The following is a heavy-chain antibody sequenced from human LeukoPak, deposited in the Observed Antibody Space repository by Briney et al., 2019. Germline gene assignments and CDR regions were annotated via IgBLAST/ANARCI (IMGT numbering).Heavy chain of an antibody. Sequence: GGSLRLSCAASGFRFSRYGMHWVRQAPGKGLEWVAIIWYDGSNQYYADSVKGRFTISRDNSKNTLYLQVNSLRAEDTAVYYCARDGSFWRGYPYYFDYWGQGTLVTVSS. J-gene: IGHJ4*02. D-gene: IGHD3-3*01. V-gene: IGHV3-33*01. CDR2: IWYDGSNQ. CDR3: ARDGSFWRGYPYYFDY. CDR1: GFRFSRYG.